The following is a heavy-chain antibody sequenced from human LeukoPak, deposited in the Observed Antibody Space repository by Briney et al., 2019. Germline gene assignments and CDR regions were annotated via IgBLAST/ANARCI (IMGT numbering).Heavy chain of an antibody. D-gene: IGHD3-22*01. Sequence: SETLSLTCTVSGGSISSYYWSWIRQPPGKGLEWIGYIYYSGSTYYNPSLRSRVTISVDPSKNQFSLKLSSVTAADTAVYYCARSSEGRYYYDSSGFSYYYYYMDVWGKGTTVTISS. CDR1: GGSISSYY. CDR3: ARSSEGRYYYDSSGFSYYYYYMDV. CDR2: IYYSGST. J-gene: IGHJ6*03. V-gene: IGHV4-59*01.